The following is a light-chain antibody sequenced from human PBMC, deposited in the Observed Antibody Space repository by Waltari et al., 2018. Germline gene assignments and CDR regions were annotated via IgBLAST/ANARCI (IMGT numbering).Light chain of an antibody. CDR2: DVS. J-gene: IGKJ5*01. Sequence: DFQLTQSPSFLSASVGDRVTITCRASPGISRHLAWYQQKPGQAPKLLIYDVSTLQSGVPSRFSGSGFGTEFTLTISSLQPEDSATYYCQKLDNYPPPTFGQGTRLEI. CDR1: PGISRH. CDR3: QKLDNYPPPT. V-gene: IGKV1-9*01.